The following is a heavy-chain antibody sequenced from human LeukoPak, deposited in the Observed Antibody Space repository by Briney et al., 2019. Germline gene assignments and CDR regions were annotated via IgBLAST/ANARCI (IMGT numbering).Heavy chain of an antibody. CDR2: INPNSGGT. CDR1: GYTFTDYY. D-gene: IGHD5-12*01. V-gene: IGHV1-2*02. CDR3: ARDAHNGYEFHDWFDP. Sequence: ASVKVSCKASGYTFTDYYIHWVRQAPGQGLEWMGWINPNSGGTKYAQKFQGRVTMTTDTSISTAYMELSRLTSDDTAVYYCARDAHNGYEFHDWFDPWGQGALVTVSS. J-gene: IGHJ5*02.